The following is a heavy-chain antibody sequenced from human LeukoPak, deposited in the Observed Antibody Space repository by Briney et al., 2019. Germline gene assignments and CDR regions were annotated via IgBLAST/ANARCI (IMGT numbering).Heavy chain of an antibody. J-gene: IGHJ4*02. CDR3: ARAGTVVLLDY. Sequence: ASVKVSRKASGYTFSDYYLHWVRQAPGQGLAWMGWNNPKNGDTNYAQKFQGRISMTRDTSISTAYMELSRLTSDDTAVYYCARAGTVVLLDYWGQGTLVTVSS. V-gene: IGHV1-2*02. CDR2: NNPKNGDT. CDR1: GYTFSDYY. D-gene: IGHD3-16*01.